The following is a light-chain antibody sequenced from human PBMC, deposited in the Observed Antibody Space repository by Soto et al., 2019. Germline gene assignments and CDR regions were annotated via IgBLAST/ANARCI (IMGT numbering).Light chain of an antibody. V-gene: IGLV1-44*01. Sequence: QSVLTQPPSASGTPGQRVTISCSGSSSNIGSNTVNWYQQLPGTAPKLLIYSNNQRPSGVPDRLSGSKSGTSASLAISGLQSEDEADYYCAAWDDILNGWVFGGGTKVTVL. J-gene: IGLJ3*02. CDR2: SNN. CDR1: SSNIGSNT. CDR3: AAWDDILNGWV.